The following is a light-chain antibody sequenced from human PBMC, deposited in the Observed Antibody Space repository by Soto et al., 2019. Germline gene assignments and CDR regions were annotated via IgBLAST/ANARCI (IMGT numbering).Light chain of an antibody. J-gene: IGLJ1*01. CDR3: FLSYSGASYV. Sequence: QAVVTQEPSLTVSPGGTVTLTCGSSTGAVTGAHYTYWFQQKPGQAPRTLIYDTSNKHSWTPARFSGSLLGGKAALTLSGAQPEDEAESYCFLSYSGASYVFGTGTKLTVL. CDR1: TGAVTGAHY. CDR2: DTS. V-gene: IGLV7-46*01.